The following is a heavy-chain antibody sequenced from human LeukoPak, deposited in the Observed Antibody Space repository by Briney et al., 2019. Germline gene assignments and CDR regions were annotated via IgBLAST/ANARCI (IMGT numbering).Heavy chain of an antibody. CDR1: GFTFSSYA. J-gene: IGHJ4*02. Sequence: GGSLRLSCAASGFTFSSYAIHWVCQAPGKGLEWVALTSYDGFNKYYADSVKGRFTISRDDSKNTLYLQMNSLRPEDTAVYYCARGDFLDYWGQGTLVTVSS. CDR2: TSYDGFNK. CDR3: ARGDFLDY. V-gene: IGHV3-30-3*01.